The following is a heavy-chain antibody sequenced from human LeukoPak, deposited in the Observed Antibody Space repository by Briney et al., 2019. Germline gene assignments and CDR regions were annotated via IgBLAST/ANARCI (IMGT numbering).Heavy chain of an antibody. V-gene: IGHV3-30*03. CDR2: FSSEGRST. J-gene: IGHJ4*02. D-gene: IGHD3-22*01. CDR1: GVTFTMVT. CDR3: ARANCYDISGYDY. Sequence: PGRSLRLSSAASGVTFTMVTIRSGRQAPGKGLEWVAVFSSEGRSTFYAEHVQGRFTLSRENSKNTLSLQMNKLRAGETGVYFCARANCYDISGYDYWGQGTLVTVSS.